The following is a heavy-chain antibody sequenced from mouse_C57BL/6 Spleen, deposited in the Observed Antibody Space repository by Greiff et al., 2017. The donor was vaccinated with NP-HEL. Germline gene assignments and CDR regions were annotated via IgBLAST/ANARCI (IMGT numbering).Heavy chain of an antibody. CDR2: IDPSDSYT. CDR1: GYTFTSYW. J-gene: IGHJ2*01. CDR3: ARRIYYDLDY. D-gene: IGHD2-4*01. V-gene: IGHV1-69*01. Sequence: QVQLQQPGAELVMPGASVKLSCKASGYTFTSYWMHWVKQRPGQGLEWIGEIDPSDSYTNYNQKFKGKSTLTVDKSSSTAYMQLSSLTSEDSAVYYGARRIYYDLDYWGQGTTLTVSS.